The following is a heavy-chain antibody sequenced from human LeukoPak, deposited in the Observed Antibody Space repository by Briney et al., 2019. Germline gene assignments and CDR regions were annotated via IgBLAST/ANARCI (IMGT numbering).Heavy chain of an antibody. CDR2: IEEDGSDQ. CDR1: GFTVSSYW. J-gene: IGHJ4*02. D-gene: IGHD3-16*01. Sequence: AGSLTLSCAASGFTVSSYWMSWVRQAPGQGLESVAKIEEDGSDQYFVDSVEGRFTISRDNPNNLLYLQMNGLRDEDTAVYYCARDRVCDDWGQGTLVTVSS. CDR3: ARDRVCDD. V-gene: IGHV3-7*04.